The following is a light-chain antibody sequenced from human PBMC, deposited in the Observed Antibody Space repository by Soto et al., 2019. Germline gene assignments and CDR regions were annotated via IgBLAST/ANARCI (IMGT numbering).Light chain of an antibody. V-gene: IGKV3D-15*01. J-gene: IGKJ1*01. Sequence: EIVMTQSPATLSVSPGERVTLFCRASQSVTSKLAWYQQKPGQAPRLLIYDVSNRATGIPARFSGSGSGTEFTLTISSLQPDDFATYYCQQYNSYSRMFGQGTKVDIK. CDR2: DVS. CDR1: QSVTSK. CDR3: QQYNSYSRM.